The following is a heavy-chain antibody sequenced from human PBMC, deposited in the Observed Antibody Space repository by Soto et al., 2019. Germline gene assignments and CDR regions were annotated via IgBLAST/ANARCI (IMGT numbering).Heavy chain of an antibody. D-gene: IGHD2-15*01. CDR2: INSDGSST. J-gene: IGHJ4*02. CDR1: GFTFSSYW. Sequence: EVQLVESGGGLVQPGGSLRLSCAASGFTFSSYWMHWVRQAPGKGLVWVSRINSDGSSTSYADSVKGRFTISRDNAKNRLYMQMHSLRAEDTAVDYCVRTSRMVAAATPEDHWGKATLVPFPS. CDR3: VRTSRMVAAATPEDH. V-gene: IGHV3-74*01.